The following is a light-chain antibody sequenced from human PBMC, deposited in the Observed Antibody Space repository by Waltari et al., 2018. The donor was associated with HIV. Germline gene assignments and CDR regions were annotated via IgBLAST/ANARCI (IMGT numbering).Light chain of an antibody. CDR1: QTVGDW. J-gene: IGKJ1*01. CDR3: HQYSDYFGS. V-gene: IGKV1-5*03. Sequence: DIHMTQSPPTLTASVGDRVNITCRASQTVGDWLAWYQQKPGEAPSLLIYRATDVESGVPPRFSGSASGTDFTLAIDSLHPDDFATYYCHQYSDYFGSFGQGTRVELK. CDR2: RAT.